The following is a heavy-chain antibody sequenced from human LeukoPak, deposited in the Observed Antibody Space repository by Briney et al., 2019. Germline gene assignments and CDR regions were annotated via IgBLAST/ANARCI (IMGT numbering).Heavy chain of an antibody. CDR3: ARGPYYDSSGYSAEWYFDL. CDR2: IGTAGDT. V-gene: IGHV3-13*01. CDR1: GFTFSSYD. Sequence: GGSLRLSCAASGFTFSSYDMHWVRQATGKGLEWVSAIGTAGDTYYPGSVKGRFTISRENAKNSLYLQMNSLRAGDTAVHYCARGPYYDSSGYSAEWYFDLWGRGTLVTVSS. J-gene: IGHJ2*01. D-gene: IGHD3-22*01.